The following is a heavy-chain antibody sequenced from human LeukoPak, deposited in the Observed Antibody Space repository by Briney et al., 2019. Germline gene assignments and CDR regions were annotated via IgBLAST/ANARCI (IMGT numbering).Heavy chain of an antibody. CDR3: AAGTAADF. V-gene: IGHV3-21*05. D-gene: IGHD6-13*01. J-gene: IGHJ4*02. CDR1: GFIFSSYG. Sequence: GGSLRLSCAASGFIFSSYGMHWVRQAPGKGLEWISYISSSSSYTDYADSVKGRFTISRDNAKSALYLQMNSLRLEDTAVYYCAAGTAADFWGQGTLVTVSS. CDR2: ISSSSSYT.